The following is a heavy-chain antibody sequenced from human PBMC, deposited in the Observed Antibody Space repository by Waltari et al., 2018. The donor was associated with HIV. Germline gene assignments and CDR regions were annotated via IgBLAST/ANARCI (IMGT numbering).Heavy chain of an antibody. V-gene: IGHV3-53*02. CDR3: ARNTYGSGSDLDYYGMDV. D-gene: IGHD3-10*01. Sequence: EVQLVETGGGLIQPGGSLSVSCAAWGFTVGGTYRSWVRQAPGKGLEWFSVIYSGGSTYYADSVKGRFTISRDNSKNTLYLQMNSLRAEDTAVYYCARNTYGSGSDLDYYGMDVWGQGTTVTVSS. CDR2: IYSGGST. CDR1: GFTVGGTY. J-gene: IGHJ6*02.